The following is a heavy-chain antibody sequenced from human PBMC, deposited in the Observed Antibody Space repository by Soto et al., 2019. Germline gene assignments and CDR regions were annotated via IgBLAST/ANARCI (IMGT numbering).Heavy chain of an antibody. D-gene: IGHD3-10*01. CDR2: MNPNSGNT. Sequence: ASVKVSRQASGYTFTRYDINWVRQATGQGLAGMGWMNPNSGNTGYAQKFQGRVTMTRNTSISTAYMELSSLRSEDTAVYYCARGSVSTYGSGSPPDYWGQGTLVTVSS. CDR3: ARGSVSTYGSGSPPDY. V-gene: IGHV1-8*01. J-gene: IGHJ4*02. CDR1: GYTFTRYD.